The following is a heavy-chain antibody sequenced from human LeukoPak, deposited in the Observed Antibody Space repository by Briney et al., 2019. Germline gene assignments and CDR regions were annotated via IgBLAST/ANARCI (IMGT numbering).Heavy chain of an antibody. CDR1: GYIFTGYY. J-gene: IGHJ4*02. D-gene: IGHD6-13*01. V-gene: IGHV1-2*02. CDR3: AREYSSSWGGFDY. Sequence: ASVKVSCKASGYIFTGYYMHWVRQAPGQGLEWMGWINPNSGGTNYAQKFQGRVTMTRDTSISTAYMELSRLRSDDTAVYYCAREYSSSWGGFDYWGQGTLVTVSS. CDR2: INPNSGGT.